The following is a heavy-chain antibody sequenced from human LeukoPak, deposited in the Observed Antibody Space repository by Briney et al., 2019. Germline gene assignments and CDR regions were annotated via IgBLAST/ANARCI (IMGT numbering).Heavy chain of an antibody. CDR2: IYYSGST. J-gene: IGHJ5*02. CDR1: VGSISSSSYY. V-gene: IGHV4-39*07. Sequence: SETQSLPCTVSVGSISSSSYYWGWICQPPGKGLEWIGSIYYSGSTYYTPSLRSRVTISVATPKKQFSLKLSSVTAADTAVYYCARAAADFWSAFNWFDPWGQGTLVPVSS. CDR3: ARAAADFWSAFNWFDP. D-gene: IGHD3-3*01.